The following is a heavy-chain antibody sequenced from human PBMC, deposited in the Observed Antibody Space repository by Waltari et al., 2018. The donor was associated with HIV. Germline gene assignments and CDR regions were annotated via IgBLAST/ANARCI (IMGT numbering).Heavy chain of an antibody. J-gene: IGHJ4*02. CDR1: GYTITGYF. D-gene: IGHD3-16*01. V-gene: IGHV1-2*06. CDR2: LNPSSGKT. Sequence: QVQLVQSGAEVKKPGASVKVSCKASGYTITGYFLHWVRQAPGQGLEWRGRLNPSSGKTNYAQKCQGRVTMTSDTSINTAYMELSSLRSDDTAVYYCARDMGPFNNWGQGTLVTVSS. CDR3: ARDMGPFNN.